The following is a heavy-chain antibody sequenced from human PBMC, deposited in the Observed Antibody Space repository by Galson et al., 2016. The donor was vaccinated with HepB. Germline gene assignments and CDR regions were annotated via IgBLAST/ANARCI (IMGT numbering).Heavy chain of an antibody. CDR2: ISSASSIK. CDR1: GFTFNTYG. V-gene: IGHV3-48*04. J-gene: IGHJ6*02. Sequence: SLRLSCADSGFTFNTYGMNWVRQAPGKGLEWVSYISSASSIKYYADSVKGRFTISRDNARHSLYLEMNSLRGEDTAMYYCARCSRSSAYYYYGMDVWGQGTTVIVSS. CDR3: ARCSRSSAYYYYGMDV. D-gene: IGHD6-6*01.